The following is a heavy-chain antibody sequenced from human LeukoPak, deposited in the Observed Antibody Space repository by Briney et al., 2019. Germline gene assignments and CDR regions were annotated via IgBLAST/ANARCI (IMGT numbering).Heavy chain of an antibody. J-gene: IGHJ1*01. CDR3: ARAPYEIFTGYPDF. CDR1: GFTFSSYA. V-gene: IGHV3-30-3*01. Sequence: GGSLRLSCAASGFTFSSYAMHWVRQAPGKGLEWVAVISYDGSNKYYADSVKGRFTISRDNSKNTLYLQMNSLRAEDTAVYYCARAPYEIFTGYPDFWGQGTVLTVSS. CDR2: ISYDGSNK. D-gene: IGHD3-9*01.